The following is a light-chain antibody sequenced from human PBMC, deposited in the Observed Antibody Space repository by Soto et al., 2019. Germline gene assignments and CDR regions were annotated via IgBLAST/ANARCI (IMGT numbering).Light chain of an antibody. CDR1: NIGSKS. J-gene: IGLJ1*01. CDR3: QVWDSSSDHYV. CDR2: DDS. V-gene: IGLV3-21*03. Sequence: SYELTQPLAVSGAPGKTARITCGGNNIGSKSVHWYQQKPGQAPVLVVYDDSDRPSGIPERFSGSNSGNTATLTISRVGAGDEADYYCQVWDSSSDHYVFGTGTKVTVL.